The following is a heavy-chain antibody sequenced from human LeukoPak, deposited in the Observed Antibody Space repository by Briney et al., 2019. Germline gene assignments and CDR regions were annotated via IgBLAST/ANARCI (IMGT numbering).Heavy chain of an antibody. J-gene: IGHJ4*02. CDR3: ARGVRYSSGWYALFYFDY. V-gene: IGHV4-34*01. CDR2: INHSGST. Sequence: SETLSLTCTVSGASISSYYWNWIRQPPGKGLEWIGEINHSGSTNYNPSLKSRVTISVDTSKNQFSLKLSSVTAADTAVYYCARGVRYSSGWYALFYFDYWGQGTLVTVSS. D-gene: IGHD6-19*01. CDR1: GASISSYY.